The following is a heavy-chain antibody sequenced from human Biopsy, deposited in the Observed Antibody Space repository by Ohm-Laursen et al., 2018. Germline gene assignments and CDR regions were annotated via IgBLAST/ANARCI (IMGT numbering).Heavy chain of an antibody. CDR3: ARMDCSGGSCHYYSYGMDV. J-gene: IGHJ6*02. CDR1: GVSITAYY. D-gene: IGHD2-15*01. V-gene: IGHV4-4*09. Sequence: SEILSLTCTVSGVSITAYYWSWIRQLPGKGLECIGNIHHSGSTNYNPSLKSRLTISVDTSKNQFSLKLSSVTAADTAVYYCARMDCSGGSCHYYSYGMDVWGQGTTVTVSS. CDR2: IHHSGST.